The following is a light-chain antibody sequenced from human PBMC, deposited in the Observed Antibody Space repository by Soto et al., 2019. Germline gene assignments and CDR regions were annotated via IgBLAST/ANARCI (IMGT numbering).Light chain of an antibody. CDR2: DAS. Sequence: EIVLTQSPATLSLSPGDRATLSCRASQSIGTYLAWYQQKPGQAPSLLIYDASNRATGIPARFSGSGSVTDFTLYISSLEPEDFAVYFCQHRSNSPPTWTFGQGTKVEV. J-gene: IGKJ1*01. CDR3: QHRSNSPPTWT. V-gene: IGKV3-11*01. CDR1: QSIGTY.